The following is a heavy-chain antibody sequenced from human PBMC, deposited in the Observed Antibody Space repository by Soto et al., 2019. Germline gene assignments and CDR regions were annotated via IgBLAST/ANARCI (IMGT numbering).Heavy chain of an antibody. D-gene: IGHD3-10*01. V-gene: IGHV3-23*01. J-gene: IGHJ4*02. CDR2: ISGSGGST. CDR1: GFTFSSYA. Sequence: GGSLRLSCAASGFTFSSYAMSWVRQAPGKGLEWVSAISGSGGSTYYADSVKGRFTISRDNSKNTLYRQMNSRRAEDMAVYYCAEDHPGSYSPPIDYWGQGTLVTVS. CDR3: AEDHPGSYSPPIDY.